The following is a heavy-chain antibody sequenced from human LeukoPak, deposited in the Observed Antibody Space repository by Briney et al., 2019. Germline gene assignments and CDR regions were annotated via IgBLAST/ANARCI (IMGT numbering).Heavy chain of an antibody. CDR3: ARDPLPSGSWSGAFDI. J-gene: IGHJ3*02. CDR1: GFSFSNYA. CDR2: ISSNGGST. Sequence: GGSLRLSGAASGFSFSNYAMHWVRQAPGKGLEYVSAISSNGGSTYYANSVKGRFTVSRDNSKNTLYLQMGSLRVEDMAVYYCARDPLPSGSWSGAFDIWGQGTMVTVSS. V-gene: IGHV3-64*01. D-gene: IGHD6-13*01.